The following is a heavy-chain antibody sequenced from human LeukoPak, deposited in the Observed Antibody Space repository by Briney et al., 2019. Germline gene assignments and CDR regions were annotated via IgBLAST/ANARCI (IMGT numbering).Heavy chain of an antibody. CDR2: IKSKTDGGTT. D-gene: IGHD4-17*01. V-gene: IGHV3-15*01. J-gene: IGHJ4*02. Sequence: PGGSLRLSCAASGFTFSNTWMSWVRQAPGKGLEWVGRIKSKTDGGTTDYAAPVKGRFTISRDDSKNTLYLQMNSLNSLRAEDTAVYYCAKANDYGDYGGFDSWGQGTLVTVSS. CDR3: AKANDYGDYGGFDS. CDR1: GFTFSNTW.